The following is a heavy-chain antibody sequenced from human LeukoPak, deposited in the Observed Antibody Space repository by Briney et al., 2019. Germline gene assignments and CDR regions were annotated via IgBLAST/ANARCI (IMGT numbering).Heavy chain of an antibody. CDR3: ARNPSWRGGYYFDY. Sequence: GSSVKVSCKASGGTFSSYAISWVRQAPGQGLEWMGRIIPILGIANYAQKFQGRVTITADKSTSTAYMELSSLRSEDTAVYYCARNPSWRGGYYFDYWGQGTLVTVSS. V-gene: IGHV1-69*04. D-gene: IGHD3-16*01. J-gene: IGHJ4*02. CDR1: GGTFSSYA. CDR2: IIPILGIA.